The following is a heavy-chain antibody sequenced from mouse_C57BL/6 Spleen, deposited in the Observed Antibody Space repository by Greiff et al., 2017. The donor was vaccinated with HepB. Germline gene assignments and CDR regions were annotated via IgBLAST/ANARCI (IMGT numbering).Heavy chain of an antibody. CDR3: ARGPDVRYFDV. CDR2: IDPSDSYT. V-gene: IGHV1-50*01. Sequence: QVQLQQPGAELVKPGASVKLSCKASGYTFTSYWMQWVKQRPGQGLEWIGEIDPSDSYTNYNQKFKGKATLTADKSSSTAYMQLSSLTSEDSAVYFCARGPDVRYFDVWGTGTTVTVSS. J-gene: IGHJ1*03. CDR1: GYTFTSYW.